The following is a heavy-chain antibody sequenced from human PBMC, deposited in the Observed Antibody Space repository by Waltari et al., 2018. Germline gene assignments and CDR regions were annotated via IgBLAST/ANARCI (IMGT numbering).Heavy chain of an antibody. CDR1: GGSLSGYH. Sequence: QVQLQQWGAGLLKPSETLSLTCDVSGGSLSGYHWTWISQPPGKGLEWIGEINDSGRTTYNPSLESRVTVSIDTANNQFSLRVRSVTAAETAVYYCARVFGYYYYYMDVWGKGTTVTISS. CDR2: INDSGRT. D-gene: IGHD3-3*01. CDR3: ARVFGYYYYYMDV. J-gene: IGHJ6*03. V-gene: IGHV4-34*02.